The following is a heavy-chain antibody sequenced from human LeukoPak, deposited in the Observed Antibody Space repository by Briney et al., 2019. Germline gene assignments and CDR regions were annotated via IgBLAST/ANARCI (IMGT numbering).Heavy chain of an antibody. J-gene: IGHJ3*02. CDR3: ASYDSSGTDAFDI. Sequence: PSETLSLTCTVSGGSISSYYWSWIRQPPGKGLEWIGYIYYSGSTNYNPSLKSRVTISVDTSKNQFSLKLSPVTAADTAVYYCASYDSSGTDAFDIWGQGTMVTVSS. CDR1: GGSISSYY. D-gene: IGHD3-22*01. V-gene: IGHV4-59*01. CDR2: IYYSGST.